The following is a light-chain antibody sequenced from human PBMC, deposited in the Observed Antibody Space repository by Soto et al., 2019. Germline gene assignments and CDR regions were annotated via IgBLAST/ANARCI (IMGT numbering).Light chain of an antibody. CDR2: DAS. CDR3: QQYNNFWT. V-gene: IGKV1-5*01. Sequence: DIQMIQSPSTLSASVGDRVTITCRASQSISSWLAWYQQKPGKAPRLLIYDASYLERGVPSRFSGSGSGTEFTLTISDLQPDGLATDYCQQYNNFWTFGPGTKVEI. J-gene: IGKJ1*01. CDR1: QSISSW.